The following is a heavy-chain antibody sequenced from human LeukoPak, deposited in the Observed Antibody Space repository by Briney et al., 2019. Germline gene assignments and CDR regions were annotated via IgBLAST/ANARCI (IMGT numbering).Heavy chain of an antibody. J-gene: IGHJ5*02. Sequence: SETLSLTCAVSGGSISSYYWSWIRQPPGKGPEWVGYVHYSGDTNYNPSLKSRVTISVDTSKNRFSLKLTSVTAADTAIYYCARDRNLNGERWFDPWGQGILVTVSS. V-gene: IGHV4-59*01. CDR1: GGSISSYY. CDR2: VHYSGDT. CDR3: ARDRNLNGERWFDP. D-gene: IGHD4-17*01.